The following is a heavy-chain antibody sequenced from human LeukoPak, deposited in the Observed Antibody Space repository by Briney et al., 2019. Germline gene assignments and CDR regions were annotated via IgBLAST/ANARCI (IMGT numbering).Heavy chain of an antibody. D-gene: IGHD2-8*01. V-gene: IGHV7-4-1*02. CDR2: INTNTGSP. CDR1: GYTFSTFP. CDR3: ARKYDGPLDP. J-gene: IGHJ5*02. Sequence: ASVKVSCKASGYTFSTFPINWVRQAPGQGLEWMGWINTNTGSPTYAQGLTGRFVFSLDTSVSTAFLQISNLKAEDTAFYYCARKYDGPLDPWGQGTLVTVSS.